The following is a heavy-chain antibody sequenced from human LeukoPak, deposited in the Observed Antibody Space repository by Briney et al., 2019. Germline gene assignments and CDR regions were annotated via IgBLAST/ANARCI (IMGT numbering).Heavy chain of an antibody. CDR1: GYNFISYW. V-gene: IGHV5-51*01. CDR2: IYPGDSDT. CDR3: ARPGAAGGDYFDY. J-gene: IGHJ4*02. D-gene: IGHD1-14*01. Sequence: GESLKISCKGSGYNFISYWIGWVRQMPGKGLEWMGIIYPGDSDTRYSPSFQGQVTISADKSISTAYLQWSSLKASDTAMYYCARPGAAGGDYFDYWGQGTLVTVSS.